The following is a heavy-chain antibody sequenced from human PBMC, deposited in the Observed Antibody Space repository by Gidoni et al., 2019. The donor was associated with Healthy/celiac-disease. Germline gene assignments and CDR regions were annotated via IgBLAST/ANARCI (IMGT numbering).Heavy chain of an antibody. D-gene: IGHD6-19*01. CDR2: ISSSGSTI. CDR3: ARDPRPDRTNWIAVAGLGYYYYGMDV. V-gene: IGHV3-11*01. Sequence: QVQLVESGGGLVKPGGSLRLSCAASGFTFSDSYMSWIRQAPGKGLEWVSYISSSGSTIYYADSVKGRFTISRDNAKNSLYLQMNSLRAEDTAVYYCARDPRPDRTNWIAVAGLGYYYYGMDVWGQGTTVTVSS. CDR1: GFTFSDSY. J-gene: IGHJ6*02.